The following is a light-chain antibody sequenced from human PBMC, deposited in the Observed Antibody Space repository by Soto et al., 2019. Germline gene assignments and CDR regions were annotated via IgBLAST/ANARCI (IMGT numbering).Light chain of an antibody. V-gene: IGLV2-14*01. CDR3: SSYTSSSTPYV. CDR2: EVS. CDR1: SSDVGGYNY. J-gene: IGLJ1*01. Sequence: QSALTQPASVSGSPGQSITISCTGNSSDVGGYNYVSWYQQHPGKAPKLMIYEVSNRPSGVSNRSSGSKSGNTASLTISGLQAEDEADYYCSSYTSSSTPYVFGTGTKLTVL.